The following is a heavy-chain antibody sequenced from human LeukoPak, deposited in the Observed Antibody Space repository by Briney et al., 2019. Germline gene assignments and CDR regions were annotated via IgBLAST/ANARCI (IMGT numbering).Heavy chain of an antibody. D-gene: IGHD4-17*01. J-gene: IGHJ4*02. CDR3: ARAVGGDGDYAGFDY. CDR1: GGSISSGSYY. Sequence: SETLSLTCTVSGGSISSGSYYWSWIRQPAGKGLEWIGRIYTSGSTNYNPSLKSRVTISVDTSKNQFSLKLSSVTAADTAVYYCARAVGGDGDYAGFDYWGQGTLVTVSS. V-gene: IGHV4-61*02. CDR2: IYTSGST.